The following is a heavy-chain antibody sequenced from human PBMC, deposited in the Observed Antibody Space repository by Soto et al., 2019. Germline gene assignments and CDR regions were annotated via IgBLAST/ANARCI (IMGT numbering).Heavy chain of an antibody. J-gene: IGHJ5*02. CDR2: INSDGSST. V-gene: IGHV3-74*01. D-gene: IGHD3-10*01. CDR3: ARDTMVRGPPRFDP. CDR1: GFTFISYW. Sequence: WGSLRLSCAASGFTFISYWIHCCRQAPGKGLVWVSRINSDGSSTSYADSVKGRFTISRDNAKNTLYLQMNSLRAEDTAVYYCARDTMVRGPPRFDPWGQGTLVTVSS.